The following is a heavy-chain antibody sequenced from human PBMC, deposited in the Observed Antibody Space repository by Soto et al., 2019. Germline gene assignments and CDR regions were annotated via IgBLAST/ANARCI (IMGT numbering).Heavy chain of an antibody. CDR2: FDPEDGET. Sequence: ASVKVSCKVSGYTLTELSMHWVRQAPGKGLEWMGGFDPEDGETIYAQKIQGRVTMTEDTSTDTAYMELSSLRSEDTAVYYCARPKYEDAWRKSPDSFELWGQGTMVTVSS. D-gene: IGHD3-16*01. CDR1: GYTLTELS. V-gene: IGHV1-24*01. J-gene: IGHJ3*01. CDR3: ARPKYEDAWRKSPDSFEL.